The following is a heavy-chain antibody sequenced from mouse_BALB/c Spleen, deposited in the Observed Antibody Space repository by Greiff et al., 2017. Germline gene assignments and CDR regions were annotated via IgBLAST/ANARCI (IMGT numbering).Heavy chain of an antibody. J-gene: IGHJ2*01. D-gene: IGHD1-1*01. V-gene: IGHV5-12-2*01. CDR2: ISNGGGST. Sequence: EVKLVESGGGLVQPGGSLKLSCAASGFTFSSYTMSWVRQTPEKRLEWVAYISNGGGSTYYPDTVKGRFTISRDNAKNTLYLQMSSLKSEDTAMYYCARHGGYGSSIDYWGQGTTLTVSS. CDR3: ARHGGYGSSIDY. CDR1: GFTFSSYT.